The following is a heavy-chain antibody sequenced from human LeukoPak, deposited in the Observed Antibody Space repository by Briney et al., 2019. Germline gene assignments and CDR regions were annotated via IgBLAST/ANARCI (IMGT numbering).Heavy chain of an antibody. Sequence: GESLKISCKGSGYSFSNYWIGWVRQMPGKGLEWMGIIYPGEYDIRYSPSFQGQVTISADRSISTAYLQWSSLKASDTAMYYCASPYYYGSGAGGAFDIWGQGTMVTVSS. CDR1: GYSFSNYW. CDR3: ASPYYYGSGAGGAFDI. V-gene: IGHV5-51*01. CDR2: IYPGEYDI. J-gene: IGHJ3*02. D-gene: IGHD3-10*01.